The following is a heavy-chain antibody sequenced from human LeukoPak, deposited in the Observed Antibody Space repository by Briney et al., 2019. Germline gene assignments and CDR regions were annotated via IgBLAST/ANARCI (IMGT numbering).Heavy chain of an antibody. CDR3: AREGYCSGGTCYSGSIDY. CDR2: ISAYNGNT. D-gene: IGHD2-15*01. J-gene: IGHJ4*02. Sequence: ASVKVSCKASGYTFTSYGISWVRQAPGQGLEWMGWISAYNGNTNYAQKLQGRVTMTTDTITSTAHMELRSLRSDDTAVYYCAREGYCSGGTCYSGSIDYWGQGTLVTVSS. CDR1: GYTFTSYG. V-gene: IGHV1-18*01.